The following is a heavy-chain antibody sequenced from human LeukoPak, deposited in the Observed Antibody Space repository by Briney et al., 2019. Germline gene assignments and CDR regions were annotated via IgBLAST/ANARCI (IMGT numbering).Heavy chain of an antibody. V-gene: IGHV4-39*01. CDR1: GGSISSSSYY. CDR2: IYYSGST. CDR3: ASPTYYYDSSGYHRWNFDL. J-gene: IGHJ2*01. D-gene: IGHD3-22*01. Sequence: PSETLSLTCTVSGGSISSSSYYWGWIRQPPGKGLEWTGSIYYSGSTYYNPSLKSRVTISVDTSKNQFSLKLSSVTAADTAVYYCASPTYYYDSSGYHRWNFDLWGRGTLVTVSS.